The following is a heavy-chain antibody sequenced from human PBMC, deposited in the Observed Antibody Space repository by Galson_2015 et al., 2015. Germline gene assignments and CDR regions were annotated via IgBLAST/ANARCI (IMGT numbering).Heavy chain of an antibody. D-gene: IGHD1-26*01. Sequence: LRLSCAASGFTFSSYAMHWVRQAPGKGLEWVAVISYDGSNKYYADSVKGRFTISRDNSKNTLYLQMNSLRAEDTAVYYCARGIVGATTDDAFDIWGQGT. CDR3: ARGIVGATTDDAFDI. J-gene: IGHJ3*02. CDR2: ISYDGSNK. V-gene: IGHV3-30-3*01. CDR1: GFTFSSYA.